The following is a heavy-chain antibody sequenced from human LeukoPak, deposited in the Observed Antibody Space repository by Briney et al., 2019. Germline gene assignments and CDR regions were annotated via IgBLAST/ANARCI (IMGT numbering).Heavy chain of an antibody. Sequence: ASVKVSCKVSGYTLTELSMHWVRQAPGKGLEWMGGFDPEDGETIYAQKFQGRVTMTADTSTDTAYMELSSLRSEDTAVYYCATSSLTEQTPTTSEYFQHWGQGTLVTVSS. CDR2: FDPEDGET. V-gene: IGHV1-24*01. CDR1: GYTLTELS. J-gene: IGHJ1*01. CDR3: ATSSLTEQTPTTSEYFQH. D-gene: IGHD1-14*01.